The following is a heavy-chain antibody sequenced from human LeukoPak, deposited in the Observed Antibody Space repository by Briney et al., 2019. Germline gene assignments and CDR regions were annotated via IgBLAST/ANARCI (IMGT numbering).Heavy chain of an antibody. CDR3: ARRTTYVGWLPSESPSCFDY. CDR1: GGSISRFF. Sequence: SETLSLTCNVSGGSISRFFWSWIRQPAGKGLEWIGRIFDNGNTNYNPSLKSRVTMSVDTSKKQFSLRLSSVTAADTAVYYCARRTTYVGWLPSESPSCFDYWGQGTLVTVSS. D-gene: IGHD5-12*01. V-gene: IGHV4-4*07. CDR2: IFDNGNT. J-gene: IGHJ4*02.